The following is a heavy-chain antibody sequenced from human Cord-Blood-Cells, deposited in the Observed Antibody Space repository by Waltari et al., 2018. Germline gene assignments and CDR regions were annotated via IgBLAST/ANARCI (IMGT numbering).Heavy chain of an antibody. D-gene: IGHD1-26*01. CDR3: ARGSSGSYYAFDI. CDR1: GGSLTSHS. J-gene: IGHJ3*02. V-gene: IGHV4-59*11. CDR2: IYSSGST. Sequence: QVQLQESGPGLVKPSETLSLSCTVSGGSLTSHSWRCIRQPPGKGLEWIGYIYSSGSTNYNPSLKSRVTISVDTSKNQFSLKLSSVTAADTAVYYCARGSSGSYYAFDIWGQGTMVTVSS.